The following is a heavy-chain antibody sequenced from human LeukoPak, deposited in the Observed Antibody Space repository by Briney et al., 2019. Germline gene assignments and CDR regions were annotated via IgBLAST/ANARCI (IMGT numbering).Heavy chain of an antibody. V-gene: IGHV3-23*01. CDR1: GFTVSSNY. Sequence: PGGSLRLSCAASGFTVSSNYMSWVRQAPGKGLEWVSAISGSGGSTYYADSVKGRFTISRDNSKNTLYLQMNSLRAEDTAVYYCAKVGGYVTVGAFDIWGQGTMVTVSS. J-gene: IGHJ3*02. CDR2: ISGSGGST. D-gene: IGHD5-12*01. CDR3: AKVGGYVTVGAFDI.